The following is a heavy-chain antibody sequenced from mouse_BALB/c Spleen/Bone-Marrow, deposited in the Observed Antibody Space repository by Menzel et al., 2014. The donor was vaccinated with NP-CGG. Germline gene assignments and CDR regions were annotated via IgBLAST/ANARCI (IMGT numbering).Heavy chain of an antibody. CDR1: GYAFSIYW. V-gene: IGHV1-80*01. CDR2: IYPGDDDT. CDR3: ARGGISIDY. Sequence: QVRLQQSGAELVRPGSSVKISCKASGYAFSIYWMNWVKQRPGQGLERIGQIYPGDDDTDYNGKFKGKATLTADRSSSTAYMQLNSLTSEDSAVYFCARGGISIDYWGQGTTLTVSS. J-gene: IGHJ2*01.